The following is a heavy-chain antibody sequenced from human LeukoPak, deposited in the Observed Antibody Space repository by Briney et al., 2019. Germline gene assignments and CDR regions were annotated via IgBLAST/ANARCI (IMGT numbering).Heavy chain of an antibody. J-gene: IGHJ4*02. D-gene: IGHD5-12*01. CDR1: GGSFSGYY. Sequence: SETLSLTCAVYGGSFSGYYWSWIRQPPGKGLEWIGEINHSGSTNYNPSLKSRVTISVDTSKNQFSLKLSSVTAADTAVYYCARDRGYSGYDHFNDYWGQGTLVTVSS. V-gene: IGHV4-34*01. CDR2: INHSGST. CDR3: ARDRGYSGYDHFNDY.